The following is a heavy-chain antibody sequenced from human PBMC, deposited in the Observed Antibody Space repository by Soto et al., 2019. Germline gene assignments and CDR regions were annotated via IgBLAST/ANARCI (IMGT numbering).Heavy chain of an antibody. D-gene: IGHD2-2*01. J-gene: IGHJ2*01. CDR2: IILILGIA. CDR3: ARDGGGVVVPAADWYFDL. V-gene: IGHV1-69*08. Sequence: QVQLVQSGAEVKKPGSSVKVSCKASGGTFSSYTISWVRQAPGQGLEWMGRIILILGIANYAQKFQGRVTITADKSTSTAYMELSSLRSEDTAVYYCARDGGGVVVPAADWYFDLWGRGTLVTVSS. CDR1: GGTFSSYT.